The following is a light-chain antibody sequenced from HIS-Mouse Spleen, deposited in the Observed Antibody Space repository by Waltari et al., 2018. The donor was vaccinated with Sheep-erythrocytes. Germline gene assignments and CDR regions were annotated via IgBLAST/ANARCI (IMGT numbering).Light chain of an antibody. J-gene: IGKJ2*01. CDR3: QQYYSFPQT. V-gene: IGKV1-39*01. Sequence: DIQMTQSPSSLSASVGDRVTITCRASQSISSYLNWYQQKPGKAPELLIYAASTLQSGVPSRFSGSGSGTDFTLTISCLQSEDFATYYCQQYYSFPQTFGQGTKLEIK. CDR1: QSISSY. CDR2: AAS.